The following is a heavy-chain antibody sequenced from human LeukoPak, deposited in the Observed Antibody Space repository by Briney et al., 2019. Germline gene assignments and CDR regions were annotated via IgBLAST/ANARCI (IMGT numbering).Heavy chain of an antibody. J-gene: IGHJ1*01. Sequence: SETLSLTCTVSGGSMSSFYWSWIRQPPGKGLEWIGYISYSGGTNYNPSLKSRVTISVDTSQNQFSLKMSSVTAADTAVYYCASGRDQLTYFQYWGQGTLATVSS. CDR3: ASGRDQLTYFQY. CDR1: GGSMSSFY. V-gene: IGHV4-59*08. D-gene: IGHD4/OR15-4a*01. CDR2: ISYSGGT.